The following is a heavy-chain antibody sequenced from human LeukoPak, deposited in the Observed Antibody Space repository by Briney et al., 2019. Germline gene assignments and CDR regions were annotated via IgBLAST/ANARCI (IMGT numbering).Heavy chain of an antibody. CDR3: ASVPSGYCSGGSCYYDY. CDR1: GGTFSSYA. D-gene: IGHD2-15*01. J-gene: IGHJ4*02. Sequence: ASVKVSCKASGGTFSSYAISWVRQAPGQGLEWMGGIIPIFGTANYAQKFQGRVTITTDESTSTAYMKLSRLRSEDTAVYYCASVPSGYCSGGSCYYDYWGQGTLVTVSS. CDR2: IIPIFGTA. V-gene: IGHV1-69*05.